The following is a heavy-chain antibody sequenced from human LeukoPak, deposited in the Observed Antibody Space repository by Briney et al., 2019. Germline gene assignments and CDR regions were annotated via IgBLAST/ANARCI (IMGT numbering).Heavy chain of an antibody. Sequence: ASVKVSCKASGYTFTSYGIRWVRQAPGQGLEWMGWISAYNGNTNYAQKLQGRVTMTTDTSTSTAYMELRSLRSDDTAVYYCARHPDFGVVDYWGQETLVTVSS. V-gene: IGHV1-18*01. J-gene: IGHJ4*02. CDR3: ARHPDFGVVDY. CDR2: ISAYNGNT. D-gene: IGHD3-3*01. CDR1: GYTFTSYG.